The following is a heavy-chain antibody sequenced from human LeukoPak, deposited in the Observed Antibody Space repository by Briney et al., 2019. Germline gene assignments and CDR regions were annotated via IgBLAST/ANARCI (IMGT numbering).Heavy chain of an antibody. CDR1: GGSISSSSYY. V-gene: IGHV4-61*01. CDR2: IYYSGST. CDR3: ARDSSGYSNAFDI. J-gene: IGHJ3*02. D-gene: IGHD3-22*01. Sequence: PSETLSLTCTASGGSISSSSYYWSWIRQPPGKGLEWIGYIYYSGSTNYNPSLKSRVTISVDTSKNQFSLKLSSVTAADTAVYYCARDSSGYSNAFDIWGQGTMVTVSS.